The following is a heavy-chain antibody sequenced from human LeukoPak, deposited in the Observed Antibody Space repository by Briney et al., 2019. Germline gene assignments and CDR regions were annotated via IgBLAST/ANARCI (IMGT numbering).Heavy chain of an antibody. CDR2: IYHSGST. V-gene: IGHV4-38-2*02. CDR1: GYSISSGYY. D-gene: IGHD2-2*01. CDR3: ARVNQLLTNWFDS. J-gene: IGHJ5*01. Sequence: SETLSLTCTVSGYSISSGYYWGWIRQPPGKGLEWIGSIYHSGSTYYNPSLKSRVTISVDTSKNQFSLKLSSVTAADTAVYYCARVNQLLTNWFDSWGQGTLVTVSS.